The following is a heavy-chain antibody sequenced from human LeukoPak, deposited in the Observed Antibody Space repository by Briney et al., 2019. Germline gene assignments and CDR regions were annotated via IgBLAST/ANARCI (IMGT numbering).Heavy chain of an antibody. D-gene: IGHD3-22*01. J-gene: IGHJ4*02. Sequence: PSETLSLTCTVSGGSISIYYWSWIRQPPGKGLEWIGYIYYSGSTNYNPSLKSRVTISVDTSKNQFSLKLSSVTAADTAVYYCARHYYDSSGYYYPYYFDYWGQGTLVTVSS. CDR2: IYYSGST. CDR1: GGSISIYY. CDR3: ARHYYDSSGYYYPYYFDY. V-gene: IGHV4-59*08.